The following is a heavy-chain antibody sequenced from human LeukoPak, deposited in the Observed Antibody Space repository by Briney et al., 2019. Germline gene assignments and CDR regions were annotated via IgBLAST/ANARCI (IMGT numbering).Heavy chain of an antibody. CDR3: AKAGLCSGDSCHYFDY. J-gene: IGHJ4*02. D-gene: IGHD2-15*01. CDR2: ISGSGGFT. Sequence: PGGSLRLSCAASGFTFSTYAMRWVRQAPGKGLEWVSAISGSGGFTVYADSVKGRFTVSRDNSKNTLYLQMNSLRAEDTAIYYCAKAGLCSGDSCHYFDYWGQGTLVTVSS. V-gene: IGHV3-23*01. CDR1: GFTFSTYA.